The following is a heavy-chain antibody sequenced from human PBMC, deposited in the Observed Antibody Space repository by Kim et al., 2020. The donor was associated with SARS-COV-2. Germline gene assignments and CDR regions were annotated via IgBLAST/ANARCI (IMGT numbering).Heavy chain of an antibody. J-gene: IGHJ5*02. V-gene: IGHV4-59*01. CDR3: ARVDRRTGRWFDP. Sequence: NPSLKGRVTISVDTSKNQFSLKLSSVTAADTAVYYCARVDRRTGRWFDPWAREPWSPSPQ.